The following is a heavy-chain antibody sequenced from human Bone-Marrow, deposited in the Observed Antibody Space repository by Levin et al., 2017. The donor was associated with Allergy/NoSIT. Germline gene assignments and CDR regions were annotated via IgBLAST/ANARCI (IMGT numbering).Heavy chain of an antibody. CDR3: AKDGPPKSRDQWDY. V-gene: IGHV3-30*18. CDR2: ISYDGSNK. CDR1: GFTFSSYG. Sequence: GGSLRLSCAASGFTFSSYGMHWVRQAPGKGLEWVAVISYDGSNKYYADSVKGRFTISRDNSKNTLYLQMNSLRAEDTAVYYCAKDGPPKSRDQWDYWGQGTLVTVSS. D-gene: IGHD2-2*01. J-gene: IGHJ4*02.